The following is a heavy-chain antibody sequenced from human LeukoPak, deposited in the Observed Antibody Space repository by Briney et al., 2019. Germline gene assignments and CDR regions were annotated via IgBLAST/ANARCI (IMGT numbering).Heavy chain of an antibody. CDR2: IYYSGST. D-gene: IGHD3-10*01. Sequence: PSETLSLTCTVSGGSISSGSYFWSWIRQPAGKGLEWIGYIYYSGSTNYNPSLKSRVTISVDTSKNQLSLKLSSVTAADTAVYYCARHPQITYYYGSGKNWFDPWGQGTLVTVSS. V-gene: IGHV4-61*10. J-gene: IGHJ5*02. CDR3: ARHPQITYYYGSGKNWFDP. CDR1: GGSISSGSYF.